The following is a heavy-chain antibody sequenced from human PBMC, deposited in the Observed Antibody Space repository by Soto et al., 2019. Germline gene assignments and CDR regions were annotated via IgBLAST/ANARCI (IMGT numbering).Heavy chain of an antibody. CDR1: GFTFTSSA. J-gene: IGHJ6*02. Sequence: SVKVSCKAPGFTFTSSAVQWVRQARGQRLEWIGWIVVGSGNTNYAQKFQERVTITRDMSTSTAYMELSSLRSEDTAVYYCAARTHYYYGMDVWGQGTTVTVSS. V-gene: IGHV1-58*01. CDR2: IVVGSGNT. CDR3: AARTHYYYGMDV.